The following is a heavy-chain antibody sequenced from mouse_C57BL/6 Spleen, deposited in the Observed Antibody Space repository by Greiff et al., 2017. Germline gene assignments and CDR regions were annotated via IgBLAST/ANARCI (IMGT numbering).Heavy chain of an antibody. Sequence: QVQLKESGAELVRPGTSVKVSCKASGYAFTNYLIEWVKQRPGQGLEWIGVINPGSGGTNYNEKFKGKATLTADKSSSTAYMQLSSLTSEDSAVYFCARSTLYRSYFDYWGQGTTLTVSS. CDR2: INPGSGGT. D-gene: IGHD1-1*01. V-gene: IGHV1-54*01. CDR3: ARSTLYRSYFDY. J-gene: IGHJ2*01. CDR1: GYAFTNYL.